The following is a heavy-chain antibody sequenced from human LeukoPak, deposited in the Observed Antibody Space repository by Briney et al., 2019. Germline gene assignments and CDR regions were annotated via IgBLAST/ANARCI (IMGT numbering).Heavy chain of an antibody. Sequence: GGSLRLSCVGSGFIFSNAWMAWVRQAPGKGLEWVGRIKSETDGGTTDYAAPAEGRFTVSRNDSEDTTYLQMNSLKTEDTAVYYCTTGCSGADCCTWGQGVLVAVSS. CDR2: IKSETDGGTT. CDR3: TTGCSGADCCT. V-gene: IGHV3-15*01. D-gene: IGHD2-21*02. J-gene: IGHJ4*02. CDR1: GFIFSNAW.